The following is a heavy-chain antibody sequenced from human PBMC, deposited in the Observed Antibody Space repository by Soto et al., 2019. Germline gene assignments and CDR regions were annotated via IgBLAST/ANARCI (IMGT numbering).Heavy chain of an antibody. V-gene: IGHV5-10-1*01. D-gene: IGHD3-22*01. J-gene: IGHJ6*02. CDR2: IDPSDSYT. Sequence: PVASLKSSGKGCGYSVTSYWISWVRQMHGKGLEWMGRIDPSDSYTNYSPSFQGHVTISADKSISTAYLQWSSLKASDTAMYYYDSSGYPYYYYYGMDVWGQGTTVTVSS. CDR3: DSSGYPYYYYYGMDV. CDR1: GYSVTSYW.